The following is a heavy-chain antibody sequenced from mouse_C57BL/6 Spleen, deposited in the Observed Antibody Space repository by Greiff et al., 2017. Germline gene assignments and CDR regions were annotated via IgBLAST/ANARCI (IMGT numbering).Heavy chain of an antibody. J-gene: IGHJ4*01. CDR3: TRSSVITTVVAKTMDY. CDR2: IDPETGGT. Sequence: VQLQQSGAELVRPGASVTLSCKASGYTFTDYEMHWVKQTPVHGLEWIGAIDPETGGTAYNQKFKGKAILTADKSSSTAYMELRSLTSEDSAVYYCTRSSVITTVVAKTMDYWGQGTSVTVSS. D-gene: IGHD1-1*01. CDR1: GYTFTDYE. V-gene: IGHV1-15*01.